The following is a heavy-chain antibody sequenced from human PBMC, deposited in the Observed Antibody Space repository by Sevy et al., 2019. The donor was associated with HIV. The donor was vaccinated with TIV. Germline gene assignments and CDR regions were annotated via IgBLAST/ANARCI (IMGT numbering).Heavy chain of an antibody. CDR3: AKGTLVVPTVIYYYYGMSV. Sequence: GGSLRLSCAASGFTFSSYAMSWVRQAPGKGLEWVSAISHSGDGTYYADSVKGRFTISRDNSKNTLYLEMNSLRAEDTAVYYCAKGTLVVPTVIYYYYGMSVWGLGTTVTVSS. D-gene: IGHD2-2*02. CDR1: GFTFSSYA. J-gene: IGHJ6*02. V-gene: IGHV3-23*01. CDR2: ISHSGDGT.